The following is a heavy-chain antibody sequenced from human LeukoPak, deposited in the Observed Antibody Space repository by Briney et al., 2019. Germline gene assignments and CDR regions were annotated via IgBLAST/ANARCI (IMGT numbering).Heavy chain of an antibody. J-gene: IGHJ4*02. V-gene: IGHV2-70*11. CDR2: IDWDDDK. D-gene: IGHD4-17*01. CDR1: GFSLSTSGMC. Sequence: SGPTLVNPTQTLTLTCTFYGFSLSTSGMCVSWIRQPPEKALEWLARIDWDDDKYYSTSLKTRLTISKDTSKNQVVLTMTNIDPVDTATYYCATDYGDYALGYWGQGTLVTVSS. CDR3: ATDYGDYALGY.